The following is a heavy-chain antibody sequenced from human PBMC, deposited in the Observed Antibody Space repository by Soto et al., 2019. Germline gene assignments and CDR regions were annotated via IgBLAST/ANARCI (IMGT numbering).Heavy chain of an antibody. Sequence: VKVSCKASGGTFSSYAISWVRQAPGQGLEWMGGIIPIFGTANYAQKLQGRVTITADKSTSTAYMELSSLRSEDTAVYYCARSDSSGYYSGFDPWGQGTLVTVSS. J-gene: IGHJ5*02. D-gene: IGHD3-22*01. CDR3: ARSDSSGYYSGFDP. CDR1: GGTFSSYA. V-gene: IGHV1-69*06. CDR2: IIPIFGTA.